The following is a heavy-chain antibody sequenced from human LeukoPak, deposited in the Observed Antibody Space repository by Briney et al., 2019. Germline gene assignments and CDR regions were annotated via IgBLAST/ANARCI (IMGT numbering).Heavy chain of an antibody. J-gene: IGHJ4*02. D-gene: IGHD2-15*01. Sequence: PGGSLRLSCAASGFTFSDYYINWIRQAPGKGLEWVSYISSSGSTIYYADSVKGRFTISRDNANNSLYLQMNSLRAEDTAVYYCARMGTDYSYYFDYWGQGTLVTVSS. CDR2: ISSSGSTI. V-gene: IGHV3-11*01. CDR1: GFTFSDYY. CDR3: ARMGTDYSYYFDY.